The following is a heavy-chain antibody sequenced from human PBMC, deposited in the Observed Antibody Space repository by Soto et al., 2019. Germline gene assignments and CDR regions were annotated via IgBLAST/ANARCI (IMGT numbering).Heavy chain of an antibody. CDR1: GDSLRRGFHH. J-gene: IGHJ4*02. D-gene: IGHD2-8*01. Sequence: QVQLQESGSGLLKPSQTLSLDCSVSGDSLRRGFHHWSWIRQTPGNGLQLIGYIDTNGDTHYDPSLRNRLNMSIVTTESRFSLKVTSVTAADTAVYYCARGTVYYCPNDKCGFFFDHWGQGALVTVTS. CDR2: IDTNGDT. CDR3: ARGTVYYCPNDKCGFFFDH. V-gene: IGHV4-31*03.